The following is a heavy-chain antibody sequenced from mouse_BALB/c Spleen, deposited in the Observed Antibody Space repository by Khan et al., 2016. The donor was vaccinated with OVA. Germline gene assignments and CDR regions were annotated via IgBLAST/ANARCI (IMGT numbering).Heavy chain of an antibody. V-gene: IGHV3-2*02. CDR2: ISYSGSP. D-gene: IGHD1-2*01. CDR1: GYSITSGYG. J-gene: IGHJ2*01. Sequence: EVQLQESGPGLVKPSQSLSLTCTVTGYSITSGYGWNWIRQFPGNKLEWMGYISYSGSPNYNPSLNSRISITRDTSTNQFFLQLNSVTTEDTATYYCARTARIKYWGQGTTLTVSS. CDR3: ARTARIKY.